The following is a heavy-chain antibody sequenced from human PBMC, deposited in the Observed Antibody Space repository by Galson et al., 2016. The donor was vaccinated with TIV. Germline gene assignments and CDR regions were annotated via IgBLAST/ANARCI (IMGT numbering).Heavy chain of an antibody. CDR2: INPSNDVT. CDR1: GSTFTGYY. Sequence: QSGAEVKKPGESLKISCKASGSTFTGYYIHWVRQAPGQGLEWMGRINPSNDVTDYAQNFQGRVTMTRDTSVSTVYMELRSLRSDDTAMYYCSRDRRDLLSGACFDPWGQGTLVTVSS. CDR3: SRDRRDLLSGACFDP. D-gene: IGHD1-26*01. V-gene: IGHV1-2*06. J-gene: IGHJ5*02.